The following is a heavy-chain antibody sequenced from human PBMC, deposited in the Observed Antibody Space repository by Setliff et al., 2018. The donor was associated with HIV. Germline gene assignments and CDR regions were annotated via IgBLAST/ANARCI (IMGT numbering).Heavy chain of an antibody. Sequence: ASVKVSCKASGYTFTTYAIHWVRQAPGQRLEWMGWINAGNGDTKYSQKFQGRFTITRDTSASTAYMELSSLRSEDTAVYYCARGPPLGNSYGYVNYWGQGTLVTVSS. J-gene: IGHJ4*02. V-gene: IGHV1-3*01. CDR3: ARGPPLGNSYGYVNY. D-gene: IGHD5-18*01. CDR2: INAGNGDT. CDR1: GYTFTTYA.